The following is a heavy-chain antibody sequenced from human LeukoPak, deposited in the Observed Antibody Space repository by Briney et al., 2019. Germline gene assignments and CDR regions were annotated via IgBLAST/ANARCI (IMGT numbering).Heavy chain of an antibody. V-gene: IGHV4-39*01. J-gene: IGHJ4*02. Sequence: SETLSLTCTVSGGSISSSSYYWGWIRQPPGKGLEWIGSIYYSGSTYYNPSLKSRVTISVDTSKNQFSLKLSSVTAADTAVYYCARFWKVATIWGLGYYFDYWGQGTLVTVSS. CDR2: IYYSGST. CDR3: ARFWKVATIWGLGYYFDY. CDR1: GGSISSSSYY. D-gene: IGHD5-12*01.